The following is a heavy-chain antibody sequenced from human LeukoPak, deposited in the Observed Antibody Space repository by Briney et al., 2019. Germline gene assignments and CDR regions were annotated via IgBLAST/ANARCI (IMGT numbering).Heavy chain of an antibody. CDR2: IYHSGST. D-gene: IGHD6-19*01. J-gene: IGHJ3*02. V-gene: IGHV4-4*02. Sequence: SETLSLTCAVSGGSISSSNWWSWVRQPPGKGLEWIGEIYHSGSTNYNPSLKSRVTISVDKSKNQFSLKLSSVTAADTAVYYCARDWYSGGWYSAFDIWGQGTMVTVSS. CDR3: ARDWYSGGWYSAFDI. CDR1: GGSISSSNW.